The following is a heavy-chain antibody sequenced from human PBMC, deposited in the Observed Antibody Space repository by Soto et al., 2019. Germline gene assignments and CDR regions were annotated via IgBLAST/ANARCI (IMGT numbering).Heavy chain of an antibody. CDR2: IGGIITNT. Sequence: GGSLRLSCAASGFTFSNYAMSWVRQAPGKGLEWVSVIGGIITNTYYADSVKGRFTISRDNSKNTLYLQMNSLRAEDTAVYYCARSGLSSSWASFDYWGQGTWVTVSS. D-gene: IGHD6-13*01. CDR1: GFTFSNYA. V-gene: IGHV3-23*01. J-gene: IGHJ4*02. CDR3: ARSGLSSSWASFDY.